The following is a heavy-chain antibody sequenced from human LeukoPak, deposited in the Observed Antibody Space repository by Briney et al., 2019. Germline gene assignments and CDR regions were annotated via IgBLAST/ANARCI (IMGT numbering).Heavy chain of an antibody. D-gene: IGHD2-2*01. V-gene: IGHV3-11*05. J-gene: IGHJ4*02. CDR2: ISSSSSYT. Sequence: PGGPLRLFCAASGFTFSDYHMSWIPQAPGKGVEGVSYISSSSSYTNYADSVKGRYTISRDNAKNSLYLQMNSLRAEDTAVYYCAREGYCSSTSCQFDYWGQGTLVTVSS. CDR3: AREGYCSSTSCQFDY. CDR1: GFTFSDYH.